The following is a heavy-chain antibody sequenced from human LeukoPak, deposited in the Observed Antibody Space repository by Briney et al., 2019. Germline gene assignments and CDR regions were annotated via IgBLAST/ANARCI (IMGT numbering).Heavy chain of an antibody. CDR2: IKQDGSEK. CDR3: ARDEIWFGEGGPVDY. V-gene: IGHV3-7*01. D-gene: IGHD3-10*01. CDR1: GFTFSSYW. J-gene: IGHJ4*02. Sequence: VGSLRLSCAASGFTFSSYWMSWVRQAPGKGLEWVANIKQDGSEKYYVDSVKGRFTISRDNAKNSLYLQMNSLRAEDTAVYYCARDEIWFGEGGPVDYWGQGTLVTVSS.